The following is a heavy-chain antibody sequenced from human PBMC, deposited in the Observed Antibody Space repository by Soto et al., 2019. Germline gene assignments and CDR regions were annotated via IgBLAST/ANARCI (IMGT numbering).Heavy chain of an antibody. D-gene: IGHD6-19*01. J-gene: IGHJ4*02. V-gene: IGHV3-30-3*01. CDR3: ARARQWLVFDY. CDR2: ISYDGSNK. Sequence: QVQLVESGRGVVQPGRSLRLSCAASGFTFSSYAMHWVRQAPGKGLEWVAVISYDGSNKYYADSVKGRFTISRDNSKNTLYLQMNSLRAEDTAVYYCARARQWLVFDYWGQGTLVTVSS. CDR1: GFTFSSYA.